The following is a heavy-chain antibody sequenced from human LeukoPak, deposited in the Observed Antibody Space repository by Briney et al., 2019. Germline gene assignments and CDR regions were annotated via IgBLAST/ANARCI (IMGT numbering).Heavy chain of an antibody. J-gene: IGHJ4*02. D-gene: IGHD6-13*01. CDR2: ISSSSSTI. CDR1: GFTFSSYS. Sequence: GGSLRLSCAAPGFTFSSYSMNWVRQAPGKGLEWVSYISSSSSTIYYADSVKGRFTISRDNAKNSLYLQMNSLRDEDTAVYYCAREVAAAGTYVFDYWGQGTLVTVSS. CDR3: AREVAAAGTYVFDY. V-gene: IGHV3-48*02.